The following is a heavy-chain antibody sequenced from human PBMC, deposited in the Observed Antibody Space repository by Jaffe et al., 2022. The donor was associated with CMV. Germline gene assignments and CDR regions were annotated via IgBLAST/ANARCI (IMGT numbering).Heavy chain of an antibody. J-gene: IGHJ4*02. Sequence: EVQLLESGGGLVQPGGSLRLSCAASGFTFSSYAMSWVRQAPGKGLEWVSAISGSGGSTYYADSVKGRFTISRDNSKNTLYLQMNSLRAEDTAVYYCAKDHYYYDSSGYYSPGPFGYWGQGTLVTVSS. D-gene: IGHD3-22*01. V-gene: IGHV3-23*01. CDR1: GFTFSSYA. CDR3: AKDHYYYDSSGYYSPGPFGY. CDR2: ISGSGGST.